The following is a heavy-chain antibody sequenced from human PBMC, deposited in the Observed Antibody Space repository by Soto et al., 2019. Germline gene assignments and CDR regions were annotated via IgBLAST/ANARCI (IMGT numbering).Heavy chain of an antibody. CDR1: GYTFTSYD. D-gene: IGHD6-13*01. J-gene: IGHJ4*02. CDR2: MNPNSGNT. CDR3: ARGPSFRYSSSWYEWNYFDY. Sequence: GASVKVSCKASGYTFTSYDINWVRQATGQGLEWMGWMNPNSGNTGYAQKFQGRVTMTRNTSISTAYMELSSLRSEDTAVYYCARGPSFRYSSSWYEWNYFDYWGQGTLVTVSS. V-gene: IGHV1-8*01.